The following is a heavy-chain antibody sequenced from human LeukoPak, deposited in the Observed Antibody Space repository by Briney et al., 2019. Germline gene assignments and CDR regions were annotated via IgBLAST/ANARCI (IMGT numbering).Heavy chain of an antibody. Sequence: ASVKVSCKVSGYTLTELSMHWVRQAPGKGLEWMGGFDPEDGETIYAQKFQGRVTMTEDTSTDTAYMELSSLGSEDTAVYYCATSGTAMYYGSGSYTYWGQGTLVTVSS. J-gene: IGHJ4*02. CDR3: ATSGTAMYYGSGSYTY. CDR1: GYTLTELS. CDR2: FDPEDGET. V-gene: IGHV1-24*01. D-gene: IGHD3-10*01.